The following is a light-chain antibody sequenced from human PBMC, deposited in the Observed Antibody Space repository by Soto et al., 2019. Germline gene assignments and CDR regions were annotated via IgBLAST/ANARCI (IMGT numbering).Light chain of an antibody. V-gene: IGKV1-39*01. J-gene: IGKJ2*01. CDR2: AAS. CDR3: QQSYRTPYT. Sequence: DIQMTQSPSSLSASVGDRVTITCRASQSISNYLNWYQQKPGRAPKLLIYAASSLQSGVPSRFSGSGSETDFTLTISSLQPEDFATYFCQQSYRTPYTFGQGTKLEIK. CDR1: QSISNY.